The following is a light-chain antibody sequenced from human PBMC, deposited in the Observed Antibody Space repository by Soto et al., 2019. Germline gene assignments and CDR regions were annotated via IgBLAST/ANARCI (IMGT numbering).Light chain of an antibody. CDR2: DAS. CDR3: QQRYAWPPIT. Sequence: EIVLTQSPATLSFSPGERATLSCRASRSVSSYLAWYQQKPGQAPRLLIYDASNRAAGIPARFSGSGSETDFTLTISNLEPEDFAVYYCQQRYAWPPITFGQGTRLEIK. J-gene: IGKJ5*01. V-gene: IGKV3-11*01. CDR1: RSVSSY.